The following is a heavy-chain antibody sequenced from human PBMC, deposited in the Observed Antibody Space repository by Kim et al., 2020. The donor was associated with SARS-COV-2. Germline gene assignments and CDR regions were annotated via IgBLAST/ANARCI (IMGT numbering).Heavy chain of an antibody. J-gene: IGHJ5*02. CDR2: IYYSGST. D-gene: IGHD6-13*01. Sequence: SETLSLTCTVSGGSISSSSYYWGWIRQPPGKGLEWIGSIYYSGSTYYNPSLKSRVTISVDTSKNQFSLKLSSVTAADTAVYYCARHGIAAAGTGNWFDPWGQGTLVTVSS. CDR1: GGSISSSSYY. CDR3: ARHGIAAAGTGNWFDP. V-gene: IGHV4-39*01.